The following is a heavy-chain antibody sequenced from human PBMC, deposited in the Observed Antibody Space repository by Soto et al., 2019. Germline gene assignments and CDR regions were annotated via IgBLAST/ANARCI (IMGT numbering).Heavy chain of an antibody. J-gene: IGHJ4*02. D-gene: IGHD3-3*01. Sequence: SVKVSCKASGGTFSSCAISWVRQAPGQGLEWMGGIIPIFGTANYAQKFQGRVTITADESTSTAYMELSSLRSEDTAVYYCARDQGSLAYYDFWSGYLDYWGQGTLVTVSS. CDR3: ARDQGSLAYYDFWSGYLDY. V-gene: IGHV1-69*13. CDR2: IIPIFGTA. CDR1: GGTFSSCA.